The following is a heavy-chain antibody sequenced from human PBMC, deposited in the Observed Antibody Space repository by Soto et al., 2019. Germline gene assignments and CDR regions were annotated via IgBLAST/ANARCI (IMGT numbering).Heavy chain of an antibody. CDR2: LYSGGST. CDR3: ARVWGIENAFDI. V-gene: IGHV3-53*01. D-gene: IGHD7-27*01. J-gene: IGHJ3*02. CDR1: GFTVSSSY. Sequence: EVQLVESGGGLIQPGGSLRLSCAVSGFTVSSSYMSWVRQAPGKGLEWVSILYSGGSTYYADSVKGRFTISRDNSRNTLFLQMNSLRAEDTAGYYCARVWGIENAFDIWGQGTKVTVSS.